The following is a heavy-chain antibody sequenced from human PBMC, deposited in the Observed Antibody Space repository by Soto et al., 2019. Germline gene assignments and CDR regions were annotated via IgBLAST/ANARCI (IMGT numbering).Heavy chain of an antibody. Sequence: VKVSCKAAGYTFTNYDINWVRQAPGQGLEWMGWVNPNTGNTGYAQKFQGRVTMTRNTSKNQFSLKLSSVTAADTAVYYCARTTVRWTSIDYWGQGTLVTVSS. CDR1: GYTFTNYD. V-gene: IGHV1-8*01. D-gene: IGHD4-17*01. J-gene: IGHJ4*02. CDR3: ARTTVRWTSIDY. CDR2: VNPNTGNT.